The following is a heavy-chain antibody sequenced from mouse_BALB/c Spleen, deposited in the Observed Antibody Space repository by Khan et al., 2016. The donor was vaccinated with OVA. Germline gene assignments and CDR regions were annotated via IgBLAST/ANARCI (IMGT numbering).Heavy chain of an antibody. D-gene: IGHD2-14*01. CDR2: IDPANGNT. V-gene: IGHV14-3*02. Sequence: VQLQQPGAELVKPGASVKLSCTASGFNIKDTYMHWVKQRPEQGLEWIGRIDPANGNTKYDPKFQSKATITADTSSNTAYLQLSSLTSEYTAVYYCARKDYRYDDYFDYWGQGTTLTLSS. CDR3: ARKDYRYDDYFDY. J-gene: IGHJ2*01. CDR1: GFNIKDTY.